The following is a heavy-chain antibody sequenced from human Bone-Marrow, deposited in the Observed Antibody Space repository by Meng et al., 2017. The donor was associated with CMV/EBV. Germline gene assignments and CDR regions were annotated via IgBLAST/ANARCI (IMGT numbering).Heavy chain of an antibody. CDR1: WDNVNSNIII. V-gene: IGHV6-1*01. CDR2: TYYRSKWYS. Sequence: QNLSLTCSIPWDNVNSNIIIWNWIRQSRSRGLEWLGRTYYRSKWYSDSTMSVRSRATVNPDTSNNHFPLQLNAVTPEDNAVYYCLRCGGGMEAGLFDSWGQGTLVTVSS. D-gene: IGHD2-21*01. CDR3: LRCGGGMEAGLFDS. J-gene: IGHJ4*02.